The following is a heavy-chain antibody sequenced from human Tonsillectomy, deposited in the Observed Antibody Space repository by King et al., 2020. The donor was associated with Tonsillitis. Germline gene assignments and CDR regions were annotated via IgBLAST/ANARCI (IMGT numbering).Heavy chain of an antibody. V-gene: IGHV4-34*12. J-gene: IGHJ5*02. Sequence: VQLQQWGAGLLKPSETLSLTCAVYGGSFSSYYWSWIRQSPGQGLEYIGEIIHGGSTNYNPSLKSRVTMSVDTSKNQFSLKLNSVTAADTAVYYCERSKSVPTGWFDLWGPGTVVTVSS. D-gene: IGHD4-11*01. CDR2: IIHGGST. CDR3: ERSKSVPTGWFDL. CDR1: GGSFSSYY.